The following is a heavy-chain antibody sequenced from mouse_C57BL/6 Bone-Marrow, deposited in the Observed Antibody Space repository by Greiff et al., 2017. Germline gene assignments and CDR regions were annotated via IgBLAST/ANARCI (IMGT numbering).Heavy chain of an antibody. CDR3: ASYDYDVRWYFDV. V-gene: IGHV5-2*01. CDR2: INSDGGST. D-gene: IGHD2-4*01. CDR1: EYEFPSHD. J-gene: IGHJ1*03. Sequence: DVKLVESGGGLVQPGESLKLSCESNEYEFPSHDMSWVRKTPEKRLELVAAINSDGGSTYYPDTMERRFIISRDNTKKTLYLQMSSLRSEDTALYYCASYDYDVRWYFDVWGTGTTVTVSS.